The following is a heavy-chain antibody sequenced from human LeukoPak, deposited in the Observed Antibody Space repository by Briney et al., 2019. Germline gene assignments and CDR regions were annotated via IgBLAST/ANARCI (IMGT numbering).Heavy chain of an antibody. CDR3: ARAPMGTAALY. V-gene: IGHV1-8*02. J-gene: IGHJ4*02. CDR1: GYTFSNFD. D-gene: IGHD2-2*01. CDR2: MNPVSGDA. Sequence: ASVKVSCKASGYTFSNFDINWVRQAPGQGLEWMGWMNPVSGDAGSAQKFQGRVTLTRNTSISTAYMELSSLRSDDTALYYCARAPMGTAALYWGQGTLVTVSS.